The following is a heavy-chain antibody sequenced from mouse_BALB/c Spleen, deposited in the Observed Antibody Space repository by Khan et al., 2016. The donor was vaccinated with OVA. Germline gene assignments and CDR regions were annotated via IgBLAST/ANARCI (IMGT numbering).Heavy chain of an antibody. D-gene: IGHD2-14*01. CDR2: INTYTGKP. V-gene: IGHV9-3-1*01. Sequence: QIQLVQSGPELKKPGETVKISCKASGYTFTNYGMNWVKQAPGKGLKWMGWINTYTGKPIYANDFKGRFAFSLETSASTAYLQINNHKNEDPGTCFCARVGYNRTMDYWVQGTSVPVSS. J-gene: IGHJ4*01. CDR1: GYTFTNYG. CDR3: ARVGYNRTMDY.